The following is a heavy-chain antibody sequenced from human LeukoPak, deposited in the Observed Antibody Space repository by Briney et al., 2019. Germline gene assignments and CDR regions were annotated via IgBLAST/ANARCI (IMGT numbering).Heavy chain of an antibody. CDR3: ARRQNYYDSSGYYLGWFDP. CDR1: GGSISSSSYY. Sequence: SETLSLTCTVSGGSISSSSYYWGWIRQPPGKGLEWIGSIYYSGSTYYNPSLKSRVTISVDTSKNLFSLKLSSVTAADTAVYYCARRQNYYDSSGYYLGWFDPWGQGTLVTVSS. D-gene: IGHD3-22*01. V-gene: IGHV4-39*01. J-gene: IGHJ5*02. CDR2: IYYSGST.